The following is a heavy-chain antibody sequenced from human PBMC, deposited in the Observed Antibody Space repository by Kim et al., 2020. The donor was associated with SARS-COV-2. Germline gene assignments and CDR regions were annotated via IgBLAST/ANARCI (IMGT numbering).Heavy chain of an antibody. CDR1: GYSFNNYG. D-gene: IGHD6-6*01. CDR2: ISCYNGDT. CDR3: TRGDSSSSEGDFDY. J-gene: IGHJ4*02. Sequence: ASVKVSCKASGYSFNNYGISWVRQAPGQGLEWMGWISCYNGDTNYAQKVQGRVTLTMDTFTSTVYMELRSLRSDDTAVYYCTRGDSSSSEGDFDYWGQGTLVTVSS. V-gene: IGHV1-18*04.